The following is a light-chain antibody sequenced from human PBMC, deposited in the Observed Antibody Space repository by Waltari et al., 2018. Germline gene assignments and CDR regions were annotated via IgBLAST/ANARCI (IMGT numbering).Light chain of an antibody. J-gene: IGKJ4*01. V-gene: IGKV3-20*01. CDR1: PTVRTTY. CDR3: QQYDISPLT. Sequence: ATLSCRASPTVRTTYLAWYQQKPGQAPTLVIHDTSSRATGIPDRFSGSGSGTDFSLTISSLEPEDFAVYYCQQYDISPLTFGGGTKVETK. CDR2: DTS.